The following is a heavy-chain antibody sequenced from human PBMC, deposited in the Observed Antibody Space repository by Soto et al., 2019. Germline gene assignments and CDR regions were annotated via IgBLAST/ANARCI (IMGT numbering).Heavy chain of an antibody. D-gene: IGHD2-8*01. J-gene: IGHJ5*02. Sequence: QVQLVQSGAEVKKPGSSVKVSCKASGGTFSSYAISWVRQAPGQGLEWMGGIIPIFGTANYAQKFQGRVTITADDSTSTAYMELSSLSSEDTAVYYCARGPGYCTNGVCYTYWFDPWGQGTLVTVSS. CDR3: ARGPGYCTNGVCYTYWFDP. CDR2: IIPIFGTA. V-gene: IGHV1-69*01. CDR1: GGTFSSYA.